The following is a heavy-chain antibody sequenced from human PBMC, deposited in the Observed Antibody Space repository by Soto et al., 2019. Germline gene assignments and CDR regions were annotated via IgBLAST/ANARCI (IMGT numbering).Heavy chain of an antibody. CDR3: AGGPFTARWLLLPSLIDY. Sequence: QVQLVQSGAEVKKPGASVKVSCKASGYPFTSYGIRWVRHAPGQGLEWMGGISAYSGNTNYAQKLQGRVTMTKDTSTSTAYMELNSLRSDDTAVYYCAGGPFTARWLLLPSLIDYWGQGNLVTVSS. J-gene: IGHJ4*02. CDR2: ISAYSGNT. D-gene: IGHD3-22*01. CDR1: GYPFTSYG. V-gene: IGHV1-18*01.